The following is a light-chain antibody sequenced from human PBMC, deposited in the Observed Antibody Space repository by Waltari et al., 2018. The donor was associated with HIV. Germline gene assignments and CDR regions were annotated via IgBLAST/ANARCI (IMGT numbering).Light chain of an antibody. CDR3: SSYTSSDTVV. CDR2: EVS. V-gene: IGLV2-14*01. J-gene: IGLJ2*01. Sequence: QSALTQPASVSGSPGQSISISCTGTSSDVGGSNLVSCNQQHPAKAPKLGILEVSNRPSGVSNRFSGSKSGNRASLTISGLQAEDEAYYYCSSYTSSDTVVFGGGTKVTVL. CDR1: SSDVGGSNL.